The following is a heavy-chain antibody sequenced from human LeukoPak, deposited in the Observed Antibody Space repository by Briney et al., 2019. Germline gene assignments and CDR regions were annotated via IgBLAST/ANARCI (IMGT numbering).Heavy chain of an antibody. CDR2: INHSGST. J-gene: IGHJ4*02. CDR3: AREGVEVYGDSTEEAPFDY. CDR1: GGSFSGYY. D-gene: IGHD4-17*01. Sequence: SETLSLTCAVYGGSFSGYYWSWIRQPPGKGLEWIGEINHSGSTNYNPSLKSRVTISVDTSKNQSSLKLSSVTAADTAVYYCAREGVEVYGDSTEEAPFDYWGQGTLVTVSS. V-gene: IGHV4-34*01.